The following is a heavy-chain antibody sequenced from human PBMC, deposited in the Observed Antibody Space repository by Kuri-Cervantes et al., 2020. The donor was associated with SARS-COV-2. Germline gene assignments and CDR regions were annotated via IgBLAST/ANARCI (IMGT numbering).Heavy chain of an antibody. D-gene: IGHD3-3*01. J-gene: IGHJ4*02. CDR1: GYTFTGYF. CDR2: INPNSGGT. V-gene: IGHV1-2*02. Sequence: ASVKVSCKASGYTFTGYFMHWVRQAPGKGLEWMGWINPNSGGTNYAQKFQGRVTMTRDTSISTVYMELSGLRSGDTAVYYCARDYDFWSGYYTGLFDYWGQGTLVTVSS. CDR3: ARDYDFWSGYYTGLFDY.